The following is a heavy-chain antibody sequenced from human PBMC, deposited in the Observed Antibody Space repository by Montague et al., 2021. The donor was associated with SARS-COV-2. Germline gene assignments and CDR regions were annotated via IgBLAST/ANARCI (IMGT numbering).Heavy chain of an antibody. D-gene: IGHD4-23*01. Sequence: SLRLSCAASGYTFSSYWMGWVRQAPGKGLEWVSRINTDGSNSYYTDSVKDRFTISRDNAKNTLYLQMNSLRAEDTAVYYCAREPGSVDGMDVWGQGTTITVSS. CDR3: AREPGSVDGMDV. V-gene: IGHV3-74*01. CDR2: INTDGSNS. CDR1: GYTFSSYW. J-gene: IGHJ6*02.